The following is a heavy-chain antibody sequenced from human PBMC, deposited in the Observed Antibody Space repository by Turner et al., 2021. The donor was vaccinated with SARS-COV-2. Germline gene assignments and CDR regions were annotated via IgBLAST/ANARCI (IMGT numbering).Heavy chain of an antibody. CDR1: GGSISSSSYY. CDR2: IYYSGST. CDR3: ASPGGNSGWFFAYDI. Sequence: HLQLQESGPGLVKPSVTLSLTCTVSGGSISSSSYYWGCIRQPTGKGLEWIGGIYYSGSTYYNPSLKSRVPIPVDTSKNQFSLKLNSVTAADTAVYYCASPGGNSGWFFAYDIWGQGTMVTVSS. J-gene: IGHJ3*02. V-gene: IGHV4-39*01. D-gene: IGHD6-19*01.